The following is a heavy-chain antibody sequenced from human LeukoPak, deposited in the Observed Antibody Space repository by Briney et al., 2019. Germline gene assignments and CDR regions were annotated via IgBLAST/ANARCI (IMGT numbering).Heavy chain of an antibody. Sequence: GGSLRLSCAASGFTVSTKYMSWVRQAPGKGLEWVSLFYSGGSTYYADSVKGRFTISRDNSKSTPYLQMNNLRADDTAVYYCARFSDWLFTYFDYWGQGTLVTVSS. CDR1: GFTVSTKY. J-gene: IGHJ4*02. CDR3: ARFSDWLFTYFDY. CDR2: FYSGGST. V-gene: IGHV3-66*01. D-gene: IGHD3-9*01.